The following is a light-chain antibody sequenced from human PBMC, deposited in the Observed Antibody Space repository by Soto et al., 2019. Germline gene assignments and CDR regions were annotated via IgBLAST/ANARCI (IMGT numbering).Light chain of an antibody. V-gene: IGKV3-11*01. CDR1: QSVSSY. J-gene: IGKJ1*01. CDR2: DAS. Sequence: EIVLTQSPATLSLSPGERATLSCRASQSVSSYLAWYQQKPGQAPRLLIFDASNRATGTPARFSGSGSGTDFTLTISSLEPEDFAVYYCQQRGNWPWTFGQGTKVDIK. CDR3: QQRGNWPWT.